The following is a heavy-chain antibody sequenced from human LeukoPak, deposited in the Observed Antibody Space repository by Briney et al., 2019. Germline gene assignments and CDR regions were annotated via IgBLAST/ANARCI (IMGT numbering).Heavy chain of an antibody. V-gene: IGHV4-59*08. J-gene: IGHJ2*01. CDR3: ARRDSSSYWFFDL. Sequence: SETLSLTCTVSGDSISSYYRSWIRQPLGKGLEWIGYINYRGATNYSPSLQSRVTISEDTSKSQFSLKLNSVTAADTAVYFCARRDSSSYWFFDLWGRGTLVTVSS. CDR2: INYRGAT. D-gene: IGHD3-22*01. CDR1: GDSISSYY.